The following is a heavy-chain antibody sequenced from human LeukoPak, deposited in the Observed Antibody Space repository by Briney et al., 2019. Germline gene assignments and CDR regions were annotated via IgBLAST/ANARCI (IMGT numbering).Heavy chain of an antibody. CDR3: AAASAFSSSWRS. CDR1: GLSFSSYN. CDR2: ITANNTTK. D-gene: IGHD6-13*01. V-gene: IGHV3-48*01. J-gene: IGHJ5*02. Sequence: GGSLRLSCTASGLSFSSYNMNWVRQAPGKRPEWVAYITANNTTKYYADSVKGRFTISRDNAKKSLFLQMNSLRAEDTAVYYCAAASAFSSSWRSWGQGTVVTVSS.